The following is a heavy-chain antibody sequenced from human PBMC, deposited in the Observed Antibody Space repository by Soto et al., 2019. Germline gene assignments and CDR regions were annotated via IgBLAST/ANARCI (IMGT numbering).Heavy chain of an antibody. Sequence: EVQLVESGGGLVQPGGSLRLSCAASGFTFNDYAMAWVRQAPGKGLEWVSSISGSGGHSSYADSVRGRFTISRDNVNSILSLDMSDLSAEDTAVYYCAKDCRRLAVAGSAFDSWGQGTLVTVSS. J-gene: IGHJ4*02. CDR1: GFTFNDYA. V-gene: IGHV3-23*04. CDR3: AKDCRRLAVAGSAFDS. CDR2: ISGSGGHS. D-gene: IGHD6-19*01.